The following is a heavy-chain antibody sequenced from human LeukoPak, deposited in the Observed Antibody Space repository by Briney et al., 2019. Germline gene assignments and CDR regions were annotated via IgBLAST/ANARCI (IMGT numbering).Heavy chain of an antibody. Sequence: SETLSLTCTVSGDSIAGSSYYWGWIRQPPGKGLEWIGSTSGSAYYNPSLKSRVTISVDTPKNQFSLKLSSVTAADTAVYYCARLNYDILTGYPRLDYWGQGTLVTV. CDR3: ARLNYDILTGYPRLDY. CDR1: GDSIAGSSYY. V-gene: IGHV4-39*07. J-gene: IGHJ4*02. D-gene: IGHD3-9*01. CDR2: TSGSA.